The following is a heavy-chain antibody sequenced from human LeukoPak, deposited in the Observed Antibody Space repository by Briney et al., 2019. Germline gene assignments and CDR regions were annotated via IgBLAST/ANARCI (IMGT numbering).Heavy chain of an antibody. CDR1: GFTFSSYA. V-gene: IGHV3-23*01. J-gene: IGHJ4*02. Sequence: GGSLRLSCAASGFTFSSYAMSWVRQAPGKGLEWVSAISGSGGSTYYADSVKGRFTISRDNSKNTVYLQMNSLRAEDTAVYYCLKEGGAYDILTGYYLAYYFDYWGQGTLVTVSS. CDR3: LKEGGAYDILTGYYLAYYFDY. CDR2: ISGSGGST. D-gene: IGHD3-9*01.